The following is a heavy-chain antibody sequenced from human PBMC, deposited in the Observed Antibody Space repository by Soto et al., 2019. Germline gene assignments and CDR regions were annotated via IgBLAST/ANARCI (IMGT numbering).Heavy chain of an antibody. V-gene: IGHV4-39*01. CDR3: ARVGRFGVTAIPRLSYYYGMDV. Sequence: SETLSLTCTVSSGSISSTIYSWEWIRQPPGKGLEWNGSIFYSGSTYYNPSLKSRVTISVDTSKNQFSLTLTSVTAADTAVYYCARVGRFGVTAIPRLSYYYGMDVWGQGTTVTVSS. D-gene: IGHD2-21*02. CDR2: IFYSGST. CDR1: SGSISSTIYS. J-gene: IGHJ6*02.